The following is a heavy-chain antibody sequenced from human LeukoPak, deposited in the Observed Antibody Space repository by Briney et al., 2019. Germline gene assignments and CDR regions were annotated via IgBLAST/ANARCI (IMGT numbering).Heavy chain of an antibody. D-gene: IGHD3-10*01. Sequence: PSETLSLTCTVSGGSISSGGYYWSWIRQHPGKGLEWIGYFYYSGSTYYNPSLKSRVTISVDTSKNQFSLKLSSVAAADTAVYYCARERAGENFDYWGQGTLVTVSS. J-gene: IGHJ4*02. V-gene: IGHV4-31*03. CDR3: ARERAGENFDY. CDR1: GGSISSGGYY. CDR2: FYYSGST.